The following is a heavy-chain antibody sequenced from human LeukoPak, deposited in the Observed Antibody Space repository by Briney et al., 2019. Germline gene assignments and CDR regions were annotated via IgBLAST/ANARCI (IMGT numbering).Heavy chain of an antibody. Sequence: ASVKVSCKASKYTFTDYYIHWVRQAPGQGLEWMGWINPNSGGTNYAQTFQGRVTMTRDTSISTAYMELSRLTYDDTAVYYCTIRTTDTSGWIPYFQHWGQGTLVTVSS. J-gene: IGHJ1*01. CDR2: INPNSGGT. D-gene: IGHD6-19*01. CDR1: KYTFTDYY. V-gene: IGHV1-2*02. CDR3: TIRTTDTSGWIPYFQH.